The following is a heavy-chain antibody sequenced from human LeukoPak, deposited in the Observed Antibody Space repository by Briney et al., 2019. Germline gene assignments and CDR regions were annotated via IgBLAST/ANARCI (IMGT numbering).Heavy chain of an antibody. Sequence: SETLTLTCTVSGGSISSSSYYWGWIRQPPGKGLEWIGYIYYSGSTNYNPSLKSRVTISVDTSKNQFSLKLSSVTAADTAVYYCARARSGYSNFDYWGQGTLVTVSS. J-gene: IGHJ4*02. V-gene: IGHV4-61*05. CDR2: IYYSGST. CDR1: GGSISSSSYY. D-gene: IGHD3-22*01. CDR3: ARARSGYSNFDY.